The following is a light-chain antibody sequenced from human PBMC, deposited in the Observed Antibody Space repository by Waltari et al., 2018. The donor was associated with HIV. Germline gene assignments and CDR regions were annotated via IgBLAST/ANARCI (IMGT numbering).Light chain of an antibody. V-gene: IGLV3-19*01. CDR3: NSRDSSDNHLV. CDR1: SLSRNY. Sequence: SSELTQDPAVSVALGQTVRITCQGDSLSRNYARWYQQKPGQAPVPVIYDKNSRPSGIPDRFSGSSSRNTASLTITGAQAEDEADYYCNSRDSSDNHLVFGGGTKLTVL. CDR2: DKN. J-gene: IGLJ3*02.